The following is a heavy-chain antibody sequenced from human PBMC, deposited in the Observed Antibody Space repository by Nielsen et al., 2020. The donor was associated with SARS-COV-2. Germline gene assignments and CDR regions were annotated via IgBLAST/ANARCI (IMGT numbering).Heavy chain of an antibody. Sequence: ETLSLTCAVSGGSISSSNWWSWVRPAPGKGLEWVGRIKSKTDGGTTDYAAPVKGRFTISRDDSKNTLYLQMNSLKTEDTAVYYCTTDRIAVAGTYYYYYGMDVWGQGTTVTVSS. V-gene: IGHV3-15*01. J-gene: IGHJ6*02. CDR2: IKSKTDGGTT. D-gene: IGHD6-19*01. CDR3: TTDRIAVAGTYYYYYGMDV. CDR1: GGSISSSNW.